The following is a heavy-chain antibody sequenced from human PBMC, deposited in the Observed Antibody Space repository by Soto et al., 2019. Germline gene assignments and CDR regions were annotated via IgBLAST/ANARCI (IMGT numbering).Heavy chain of an antibody. D-gene: IGHD3-3*01. Sequence: SETLSLTCTVSGGSISSGGYYWSWIRQHPGKGLEWIGYIYYSGSTNYNPSLKSRVTISVDTSKNQFSLKLSSVTAADTAVYYCARTYDSNWFDPWGQGTLVTVSS. CDR2: IYYSGST. J-gene: IGHJ5*02. CDR1: GGSISSGGYY. CDR3: ARTYDSNWFDP. V-gene: IGHV4-61*08.